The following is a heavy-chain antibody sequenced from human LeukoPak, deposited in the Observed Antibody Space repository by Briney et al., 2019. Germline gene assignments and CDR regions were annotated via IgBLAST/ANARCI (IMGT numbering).Heavy chain of an antibody. V-gene: IGHV3-7*01. J-gene: IGHJ4*02. CDR3: GRLAHNAWYAIDF. D-gene: IGHD6-13*01. CDR1: GFTFISYA. Sequence: GGSLRLSCAASGFTFISYAMTWVRQAPGKGLEWLANILPDGSQKYYVDSVKGRFTISRDNPKNSLYLQINNLKAEDTAVYYCGRLAHNAWYAIDFWGQGALVTVSS. CDR2: ILPDGSQK.